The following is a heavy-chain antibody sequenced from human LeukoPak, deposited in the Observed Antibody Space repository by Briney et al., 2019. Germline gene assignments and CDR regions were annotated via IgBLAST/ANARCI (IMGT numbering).Heavy chain of an antibody. CDR2: MNPNSGGT. Sequence: ASVKVSCKASGYTFTGYYMHWVRQAPGQGLEWMGWMNPNSGGTNCAQKFQGRVTMTRDTSISTAYMELRRPRSDDTAVYYRSSNHYYSGGMDVWGQGTTLTVSS. V-gene: IGHV1-2*02. J-gene: IGHJ6*02. CDR3: SSNHYYSGGMDV. CDR1: GYTFTGYY.